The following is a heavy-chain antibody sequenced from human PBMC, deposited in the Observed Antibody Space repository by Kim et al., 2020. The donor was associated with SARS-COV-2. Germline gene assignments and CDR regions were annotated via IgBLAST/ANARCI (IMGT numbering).Heavy chain of an antibody. CDR1: GGSISSGGYY. D-gene: IGHD3-22*01. CDR2: IYYSGNN. J-gene: IGHJ3*02. CDR3: ARDLQAYYYDSSGLGDAFDI. Sequence: SETLSLTCTVSGGSISSGGYYWSWIRQHPGKGLEWIGYIYYSGNNLYNPSLKSRLTISVDTSKNQFSLKLTSVTAADTAVYYCARDLQAYYYDSSGLGDAFDIWGQGTMVTVSS. V-gene: IGHV4-31*03.